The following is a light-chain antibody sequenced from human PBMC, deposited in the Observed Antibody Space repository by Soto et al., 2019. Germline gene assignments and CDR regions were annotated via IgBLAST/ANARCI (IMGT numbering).Light chain of an antibody. Sequence: EIVLTQSPATLSLSPGERAALSCRASQSVSSHLAWYQQKPGQAPRLLIYDASNRATGIPARFSGRGSGTDFTLIISSLEPEDLAVYYCQQRSNWPLPFGGETKVEIK. CDR2: DAS. J-gene: IGKJ4*01. CDR3: QQRSNWPLP. V-gene: IGKV3-11*01. CDR1: QSVSSH.